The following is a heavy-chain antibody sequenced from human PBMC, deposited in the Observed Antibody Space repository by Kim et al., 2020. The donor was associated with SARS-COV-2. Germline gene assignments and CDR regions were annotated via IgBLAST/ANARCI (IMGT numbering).Heavy chain of an antibody. D-gene: IGHD2-2*01. Sequence: SNKYYADSVKGRFTISRDNSKNTLYLQMNSLRAEDTAVYYCAGVVPTLDYWGQGTLVTVSS. CDR2: SNK. J-gene: IGHJ4*02. CDR3: AGVVPTLDY. V-gene: IGHV3-33*01.